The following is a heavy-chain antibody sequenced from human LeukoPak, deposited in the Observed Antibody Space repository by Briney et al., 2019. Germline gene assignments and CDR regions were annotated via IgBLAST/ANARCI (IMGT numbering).Heavy chain of an antibody. CDR3: ARHPLGEIFGVSNFDY. Sequence: PSQTLSLTCTVSGGSISSGGYYWSWIRQHPGKGLEWIGYIYYSGSTYYNPSLKSRVTISVDTSKNQFSLKLSSVTAADTAVYYCARHPLGEIFGVSNFDYWGQGTLVTVSS. V-gene: IGHV4-31*03. J-gene: IGHJ4*02. CDR2: IYYSGST. CDR1: GGSISSGGYY. D-gene: IGHD3-3*01.